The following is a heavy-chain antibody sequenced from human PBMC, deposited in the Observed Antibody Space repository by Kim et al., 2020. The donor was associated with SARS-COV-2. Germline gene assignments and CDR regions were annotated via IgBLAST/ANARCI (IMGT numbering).Heavy chain of an antibody. CDR2: IYPGDSDT. J-gene: IGHJ6*02. V-gene: IGHV5-51*01. CDR3: ARLGTMVRGVIHYYYYGMDV. D-gene: IGHD3-10*01. CDR1: GYSFTSYW. Sequence: GESLKISCKGSGYSFTSYWIGWVRQMPGKGLEWMGIIYPGDSDTRYSPSFQGQVTISADKSISTAYLQWSSLKASDTAMYYCARLGTMVRGVIHYYYYGMDVWGQGTTVTVSS.